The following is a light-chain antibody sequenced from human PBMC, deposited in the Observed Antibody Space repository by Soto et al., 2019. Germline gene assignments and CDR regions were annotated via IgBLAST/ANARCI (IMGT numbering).Light chain of an antibody. Sequence: DIHMTQSPSTLSASVGDRVTITCRASQNINSWLAWYQQKPGKAPKLLIYEASSLEKGVPARFGGSGSGTEFTLTIRSLQPDDFATYYCKQYNVYSWTFGQGTKVDIK. V-gene: IGKV1-5*03. CDR2: EAS. CDR1: QNINSW. CDR3: KQYNVYSWT. J-gene: IGKJ1*01.